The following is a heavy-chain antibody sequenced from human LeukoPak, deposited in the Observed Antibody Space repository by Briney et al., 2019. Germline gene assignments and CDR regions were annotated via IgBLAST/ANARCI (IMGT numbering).Heavy chain of an antibody. V-gene: IGHV3-30-3*01. CDR1: GFTFSSYA. J-gene: IGHJ4*02. D-gene: IGHD3-22*01. CDR3: AGEGVYDSSGYPDY. Sequence: GGSLRLSCAASGFTFSSYAMHWVRQAPGKGLEWVAVISYDGSNKYYADSVKGRFTISRDNSKNTLYLQMNSLRAEDTAVYYCAGEGVYDSSGYPDYWGQGTLVTVSS. CDR2: ISYDGSNK.